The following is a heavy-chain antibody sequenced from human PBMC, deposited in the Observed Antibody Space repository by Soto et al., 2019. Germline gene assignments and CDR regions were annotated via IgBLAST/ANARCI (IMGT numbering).Heavy chain of an antibody. D-gene: IGHD1-26*01. V-gene: IGHV4-30-2*01. Sequence: QLQLQESGSGLVKPSQTLSLTCAVSGGSISSGGYSWSWIRQPPGKGLECIGYIYHSGSTYYNPSLKSRVTISVDRSKNQFSLKLSSATAADTAVYYCASRPSGSGFDPWGQGTLVTVSS. CDR3: ASRPSGSGFDP. J-gene: IGHJ5*02. CDR1: GGSISSGGYS. CDR2: IYHSGST.